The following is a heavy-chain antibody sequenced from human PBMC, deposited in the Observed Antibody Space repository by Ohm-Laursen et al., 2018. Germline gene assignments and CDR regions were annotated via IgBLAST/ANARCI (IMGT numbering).Heavy chain of an antibody. D-gene: IGHD5-24*01. Sequence: SLRLSCAASGFTFSSYAMSWVRQAPGKGLGWVGFIRSKAYGGTTEYAASVKGRFTISRDDSKSIAYLQMNSLKTEDTAVYYCTRDYDGYSTYFDYWGQGTLVTVSS. CDR3: TRDYDGYSTYFDY. J-gene: IGHJ4*02. CDR1: GFTFSSYA. V-gene: IGHV3-49*04. CDR2: IRSKAYGGTT.